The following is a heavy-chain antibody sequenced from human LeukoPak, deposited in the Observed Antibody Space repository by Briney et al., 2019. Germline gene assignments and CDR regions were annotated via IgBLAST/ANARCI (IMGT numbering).Heavy chain of an antibody. CDR3: ARILERLRGHYYYGMDV. Sequence: GGSLRLSCAASGFTFSSYEMNWVRQAPGKGLEWVSYISSSGTIYYEDSVKGRFTISRDNAKNALYLQMNSLRAEDTAVYYCARILERLRGHYYYGMDVWGQGTTVTVSS. CDR2: ISSSGTI. J-gene: IGHJ6*02. D-gene: IGHD1-1*01. V-gene: IGHV3-48*03. CDR1: GFTFSSYE.